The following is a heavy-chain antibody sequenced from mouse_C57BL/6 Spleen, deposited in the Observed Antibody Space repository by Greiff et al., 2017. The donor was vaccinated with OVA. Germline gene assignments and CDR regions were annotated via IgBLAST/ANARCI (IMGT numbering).Heavy chain of an antibody. CDR3: AREGVDY. V-gene: IGHV5-6*01. CDR2: ISSGGSYT. CDR1: GFTFSSYG. J-gene: IGHJ4*01. Sequence: EVQLVESGGDLVKPGGSLKLSCAASGFTFSSYGMSWVRQTPDKRLEWVATISSGGSYTYYPDSVKGRFTISRDNAKNTLYLQMSSLKSEDTAMYYCAREGVDYWGQGTSVTVSS.